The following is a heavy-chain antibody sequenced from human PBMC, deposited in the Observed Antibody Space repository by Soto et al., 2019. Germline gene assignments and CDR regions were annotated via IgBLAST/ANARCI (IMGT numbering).Heavy chain of an antibody. CDR3: ARDPLGTIRPWDAFDI. V-gene: IGHV1-69*13. D-gene: IGHD2-2*02. J-gene: IGHJ3*02. Sequence: SVKVSCKASGGTFSSYAISWVRQAPGQGLEWMGGIIPIFGTANYAQKFQGRVTITADESTSTAYMELSSLRSEDTAVYYCARDPLGTIRPWDAFDIWGQGTMVTVSS. CDR1: GGTFSSYA. CDR2: IIPIFGTA.